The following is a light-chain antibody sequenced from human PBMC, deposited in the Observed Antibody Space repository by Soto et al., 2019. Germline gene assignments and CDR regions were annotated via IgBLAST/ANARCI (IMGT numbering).Light chain of an antibody. CDR3: QQSYSTLLT. Sequence: DIQMTQSPSSLSASVGERVTITCRASQSISSYLNWYQQKPGKAPKLLIYAASRLQSGVPSRFSGSGSGTDYTLTISSLQPEDFATYYCQQSYSTLLTFGGGPKVEIK. J-gene: IGKJ4*01. CDR2: AAS. V-gene: IGKV1-39*01. CDR1: QSISSY.